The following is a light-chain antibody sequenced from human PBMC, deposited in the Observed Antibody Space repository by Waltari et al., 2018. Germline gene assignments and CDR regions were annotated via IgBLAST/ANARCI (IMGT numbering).Light chain of an antibody. CDR2: WAS. CDR1: SVLYSSNNTNY. V-gene: IGKV4-1*01. CDR3: QQYYSTPRT. J-gene: IGKJ4*01. Sequence: SVLYSSNNTNYLAWYQQKPGQPPKLRMYWASTRESGVPDRCSGSRSGTDFTLTISSLQAEDVAVYYCQQYYSTPRTFGGGTKVEIK.